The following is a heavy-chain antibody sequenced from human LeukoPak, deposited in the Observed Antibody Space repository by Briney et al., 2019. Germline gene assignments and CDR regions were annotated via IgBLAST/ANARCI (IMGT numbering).Heavy chain of an antibody. V-gene: IGHV1-2*06. CDR2: INPNNGGT. J-gene: IGHJ4*02. Sequence: ASVKVSCKASGYTFTGYCMHWVRQAPGQGLEWMGRINPNNGGTNCAQKFQGRVAMTGDTSISTAYMELNSLRSDDTAMYYCARDLSSAGVFDYWGQGTLVTVSS. D-gene: IGHD6-13*01. CDR1: GYTFTGYC. CDR3: ARDLSSAGVFDY.